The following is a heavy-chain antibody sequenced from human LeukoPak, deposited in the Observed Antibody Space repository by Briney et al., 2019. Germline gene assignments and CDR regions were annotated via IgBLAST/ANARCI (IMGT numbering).Heavy chain of an antibody. V-gene: IGHV3-7*03. CDR2: IKQDGSDK. D-gene: IGHD4-23*01. CDR1: GFTFSSYW. Sequence: GGSLRLSCAASGFTFSSYWMSWVRQAPGKGPEWVANIKQDGSDKYYVDSVKGRFTISRDNAKNSLYLQINSLRAEDTAVYYCARKTVVGSYFDYWGQGTPVTVSS. J-gene: IGHJ4*02. CDR3: ARKTVVGSYFDY.